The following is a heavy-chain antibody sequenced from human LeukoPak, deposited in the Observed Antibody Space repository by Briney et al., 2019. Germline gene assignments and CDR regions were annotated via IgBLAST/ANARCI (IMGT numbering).Heavy chain of an antibody. CDR2: INHSGST. D-gene: IGHD3-3*01. Sequence: SETLSLTCAVYGGSFSGYYWSWIRQPPGKGLEWIGEINHSGSTNYNPSLKSRVTISVDTSKNQFSLKLSSVTAADTAVYYCARALDPYDFWSGYYTRGGFDPWGQGTLVTVSS. V-gene: IGHV4-34*01. CDR1: GGSFSGYY. J-gene: IGHJ5*02. CDR3: ARALDPYDFWSGYYTRGGFDP.